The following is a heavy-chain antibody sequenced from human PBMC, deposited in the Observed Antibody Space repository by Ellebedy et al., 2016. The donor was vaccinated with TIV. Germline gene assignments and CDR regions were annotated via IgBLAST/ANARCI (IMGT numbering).Heavy chain of an antibody. CDR2: ISSSSSYI. CDR3: AREGLTGLLLTFDF. V-gene: IGHV3-21*01. J-gene: IGHJ4*02. CDR1: GFTFNSYT. Sequence: GESLKISCAASGFTFNSYTMNWVRQAPGKGLEWVSSISSSSSYIYYADSVKGRFTISRDNANKSLYLQMNSLRAEDTAVYYCAREGLTGLLLTFDFWGQGTLVTVSS. D-gene: IGHD1-20*01.